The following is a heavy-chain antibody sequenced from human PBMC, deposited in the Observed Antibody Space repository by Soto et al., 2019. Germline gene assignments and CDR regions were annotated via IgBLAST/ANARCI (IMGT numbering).Heavy chain of an antibody. J-gene: IGHJ4*02. CDR2: INPSGGST. CDR1: GYTFTSYY. D-gene: IGHD3-9*01. CDR3: ARGGYDILTGYSLFDY. V-gene: IGHV1-46*01. Sequence: SSVKVYSKASGYTFTSYYMHWVRQAPGQGLEWMGIINPSGGSTSYAQKFQGRVTMTRDTSTSTVYMELSSLRSEDTAVYYCARGGYDILTGYSLFDYWGQGSLVSVSS.